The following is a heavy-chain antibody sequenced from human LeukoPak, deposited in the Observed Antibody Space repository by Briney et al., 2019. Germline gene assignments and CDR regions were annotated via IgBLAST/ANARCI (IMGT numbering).Heavy chain of an antibody. CDR1: GVTFSNNG. V-gene: IGHV3-33*08. CDR2: IWYDGSNK. Sequence: GGSVRLSCAASGVTFSNNGMHWVRQAPGKGLEWVAVIWYDGSNKYYTDSVKGRLTISRDNSKDTLFLQMNSLRVEDTAVYYCAREGPRGDSQFDYWGQGTLVTVSS. CDR3: AREGPRGDSQFDY. J-gene: IGHJ4*02. D-gene: IGHD2-21*01.